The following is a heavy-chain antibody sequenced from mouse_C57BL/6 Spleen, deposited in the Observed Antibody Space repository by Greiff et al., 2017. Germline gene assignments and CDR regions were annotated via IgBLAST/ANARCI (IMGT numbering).Heavy chain of an antibody. V-gene: IGHV1-52*01. CDR1: GYTFTSYW. CDR2: IDPSDSET. J-gene: IGHJ4*01. CDR3: ARGKVHYDEVYYYAMDY. Sequence: QVQLQQPGAELVRPGSSVKLSCKASGYTFTSYWMHWVKQRPIQGLEWIGNIDPSDSETHYNQKFKDKATVTVDKSSSTAYMQLSSLTSEDSAVYYCARGKVHYDEVYYYAMDYWGQGTSVTVSS. D-gene: IGHD2-4*01.